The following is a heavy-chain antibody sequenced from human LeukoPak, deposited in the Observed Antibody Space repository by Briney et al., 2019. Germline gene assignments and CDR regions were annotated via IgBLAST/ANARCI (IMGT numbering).Heavy chain of an antibody. V-gene: IGHV4-39*07. J-gene: IGHJ3*01. Sequence: SETLSLTCTVSGGSIGSSSYYWGWIRQPPGKGLEWIGSIYYSGSTNYNPSLKSRVTISVDTSKNQFSLKLSSVTAADTAVYYCARDWVAVTRYDAFDLWGQGTMVSVSS. CDR2: IYYSGST. D-gene: IGHD3-9*01. CDR1: GGSIGSSSYY. CDR3: ARDWVAVTRYDAFDL.